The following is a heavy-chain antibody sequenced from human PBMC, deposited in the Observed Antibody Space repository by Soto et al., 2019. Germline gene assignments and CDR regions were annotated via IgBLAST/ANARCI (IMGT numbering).Heavy chain of an antibody. CDR3: AKKPYYYYYYMDV. V-gene: IGHV3-23*01. Sequence: GGSLRLSCAASGFTFSSYAMSWFRQAPGKGLEWVSAISGSGGSTYYADSVKGRFTISRDNSKNTLYLQMNSLRAEDTAVYYCAKKPYYYYYYMDVWGKGTTVTVSS. J-gene: IGHJ6*03. CDR2: ISGSGGST. CDR1: GFTFSSYA.